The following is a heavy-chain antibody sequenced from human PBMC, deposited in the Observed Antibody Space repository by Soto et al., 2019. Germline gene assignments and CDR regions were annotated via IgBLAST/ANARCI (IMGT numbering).Heavy chain of an antibody. D-gene: IGHD3-10*01. V-gene: IGHV3-30*18. J-gene: IGHJ4*02. CDR2: ISDDGSNK. CDR3: AKPKYYYGSGSYYVLDY. Sequence: QVQLVESGGGVVQPGRSLRLSCAASGFTFSSYGMHWVRQAPGKGLEWVSVISDDGSNKYYSDSVKGRFTISRDNSKNTLYLQMNSLRAEDAAVYYCAKPKYYYGSGSYYVLDYWGQVTLVTVSS. CDR1: GFTFSSYG.